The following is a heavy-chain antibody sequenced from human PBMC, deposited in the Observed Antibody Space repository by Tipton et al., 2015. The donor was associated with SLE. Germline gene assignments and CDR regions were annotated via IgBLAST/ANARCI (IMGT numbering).Heavy chain of an antibody. D-gene: IGHD3-10*01. CDR1: GGSISSGSYY. Sequence: TLSLTCTVSGGSISSGSYYWSWIRQPAGKGLEWIGRIYTSGSTNYNPSLKSRVTISVDTSKNQFSLKLGSVTAADTAVYYCARDRRGWYFDLWGRGTLVNV. CDR2: IYTSGST. J-gene: IGHJ2*01. CDR3: ARDRRGWYFDL. V-gene: IGHV4-61*02.